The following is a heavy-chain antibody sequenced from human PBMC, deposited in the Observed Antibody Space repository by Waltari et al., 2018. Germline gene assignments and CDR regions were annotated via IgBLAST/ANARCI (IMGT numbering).Heavy chain of an antibody. J-gene: IGHJ6*02. V-gene: IGHV2-70*15. CDR2: IDWDDDK. Sequence: QVTLRESGPALVKPTQTLTLTCTFSGFSLSTSGMCVSWILQPPGKALEWLARIDWDDDKYYSTSLKTRLTISKDTSKNQVVLTMTNMDPVDTATYYCAWIRITGTDTNYYYYYGMDVWGQGTTVTVSS. D-gene: IGHD1-20*01. CDR1: GFSLSTSGMC. CDR3: AWIRITGTDTNYYYYYGMDV.